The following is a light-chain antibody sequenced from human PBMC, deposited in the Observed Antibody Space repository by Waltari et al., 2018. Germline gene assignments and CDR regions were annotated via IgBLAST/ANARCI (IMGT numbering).Light chain of an antibody. CDR1: SSNIGDNH. J-gene: IGLJ3*02. CDR3: ASWDDKLNAWV. V-gene: IGLV1-47*01. Sequence: QSVVTQPPSASGTPGQRVTISCSGSSSNIGDNHVYWYQQVPGTAPKLLGHTNNERPSGVPARFTGSKSRTSASLAIYGLRSEDEADYYCASWDDKLNAWVIGGGTRLTVL. CDR2: TNN.